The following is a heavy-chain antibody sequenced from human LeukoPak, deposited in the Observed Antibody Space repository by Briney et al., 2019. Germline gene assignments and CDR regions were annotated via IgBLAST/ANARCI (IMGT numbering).Heavy chain of an antibody. Sequence: GASVKVSCKASGGTFSSYAISWVRQAPGQGLEWMGRIIPILGIANYAQKFQGRVTITADKSTSTAYMELSSLRSEDTAVYYCARARQYSSSSKGVDFDYWGQGTLVTVSS. V-gene: IGHV1-69*04. CDR3: ARARQYSSSSKGVDFDY. D-gene: IGHD6-6*01. CDR1: GGTFSSYA. J-gene: IGHJ4*02. CDR2: IIPILGIA.